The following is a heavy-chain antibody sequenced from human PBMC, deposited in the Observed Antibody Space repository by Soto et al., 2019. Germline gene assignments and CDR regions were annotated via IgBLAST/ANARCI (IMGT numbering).Heavy chain of an antibody. D-gene: IGHD2-2*01. V-gene: IGHV1-3*01. CDR1: GYTYTSYA. Sequence: GASVKASCKDSGYTYTSYALHWVRQAPGQRLEWMGWINAGNGNTKYSQKFQGRVTITRDTSASTAYMELSSLRSEDTAVYYCASGRLGDCRSTSCHPYYYYGMAVWGQGTTVTGSS. J-gene: IGHJ6*01. CDR2: INAGNGNT. CDR3: ASGRLGDCRSTSCHPYYYYGMAV.